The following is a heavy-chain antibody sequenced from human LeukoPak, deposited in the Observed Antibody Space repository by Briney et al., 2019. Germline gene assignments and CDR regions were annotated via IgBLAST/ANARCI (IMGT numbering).Heavy chain of an antibody. CDR2: ISSDEIST. Sequence: GGSLRLSCAASGFTFSSYWMLWLRQAPGEGLVWVSRISSDEISTNYAASVKGRFTISRDNAKNTLYLQMDSLRAEDTAVYYCARVGGVTGTMRFFMDVWGKGTTVTVSS. CDR3: ARVGGVTGTMRFFMDV. D-gene: IGHD1-7*01. CDR1: GFTFSSYW. J-gene: IGHJ6*03. V-gene: IGHV3-74*01.